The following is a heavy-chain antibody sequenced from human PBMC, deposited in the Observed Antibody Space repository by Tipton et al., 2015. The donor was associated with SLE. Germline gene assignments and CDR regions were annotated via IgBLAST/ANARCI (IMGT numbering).Heavy chain of an antibody. V-gene: IGHV4-59*11. D-gene: IGHD3-22*01. CDR1: GASIGSHH. Sequence: TLSLTCTVSGASIGSHHWTWIRQPPGKGLEWIGNIFYSGGTNYSPFLNSRITISVDTSKNQLSLNVISMTAADTAVHYCARGTNYDSSGYYSYWGQGTLVTVSS. CDR2: IFYSGGT. J-gene: IGHJ4*02. CDR3: ARGTNYDSSGYYSY.